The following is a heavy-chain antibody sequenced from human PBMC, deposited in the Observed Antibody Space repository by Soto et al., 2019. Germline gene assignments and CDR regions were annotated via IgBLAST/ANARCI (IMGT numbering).Heavy chain of an antibody. D-gene: IGHD2-2*01. CDR1: GGSISTNNW. CDR3: ARAKLCNTLSCPHSFDT. J-gene: IGHJ4*02. V-gene: IGHV4-4*02. Sequence: QVQLQESGPGLVNASGTLSLTCGVSGGSISTNNWWSWVRQPPGQGLEWIAEVYHSGGTNYNPSLKSRLTISVDKSKNQFSLRLTSVTAADSAVYYCARAKLCNTLSCPHSFDTWGQGTLVTVSS. CDR2: VYHSGGT.